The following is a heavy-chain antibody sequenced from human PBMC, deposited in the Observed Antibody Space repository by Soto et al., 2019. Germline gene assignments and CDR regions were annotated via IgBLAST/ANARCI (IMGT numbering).Heavy chain of an antibody. D-gene: IGHD3-22*01. CDR2: IIPILGIA. J-gene: IGHJ1*01. CDR3: ARESLEGYDSSGYYTRYFQH. V-gene: IGHV1-69*08. Sequence: QVQLVQSGAEVKKPGSSVKVSCKASGGTFSSYTISWVRQAPGQGLEWMGRIIPILGIANYAQKFQGRVTITADKSTITAYMELSSLRSEDTAVYYCARESLEGYDSSGYYTRYFQHWGQGTLVTVSS. CDR1: GGTFSSYT.